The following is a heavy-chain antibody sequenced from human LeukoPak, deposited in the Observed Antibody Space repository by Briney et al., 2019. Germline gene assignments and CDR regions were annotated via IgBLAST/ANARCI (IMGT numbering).Heavy chain of an antibody. J-gene: IGHJ3*01. CDR2: IDPNSGDT. Sequence: ASVKVSCKASGYAFNAFYIHWVRQAPGQGLQWMGRIDPNSGDTKYTQKFQGRVSMTRDTSISTAYMELSRLTSDDTAVYYCATFTAPRNAFDLWGQGTMVTVSS. V-gene: IGHV1-2*06. CDR3: ATFTAPRNAFDL. CDR1: GYAFNAFY. D-gene: IGHD3-16*01.